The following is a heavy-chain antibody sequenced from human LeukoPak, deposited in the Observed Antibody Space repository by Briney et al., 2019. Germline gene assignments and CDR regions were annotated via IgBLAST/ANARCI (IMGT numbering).Heavy chain of an antibody. Sequence: KPSETLSLTCTVSGGSIRSYYRNWIRQPPGKGLEWIGYIYYSGNTNYNPSLKSRVTISVDTSKNQFSLKLSSVTAADTAVYYCATDNSYGSGSYYTWGQGTLVTVSS. CDR1: GGSIRSYY. D-gene: IGHD3-10*01. CDR2: IYYSGNT. J-gene: IGHJ4*02. V-gene: IGHV4-59*01. CDR3: ATDNSYGSGSYYT.